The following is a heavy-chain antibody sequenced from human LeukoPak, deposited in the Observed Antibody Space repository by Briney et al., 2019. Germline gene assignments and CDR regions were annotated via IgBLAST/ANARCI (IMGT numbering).Heavy chain of an antibody. V-gene: IGHV4-38-2*02. CDR3: ARGHNYYDSSGFKLSPDY. CDR1: GYSISSGYY. J-gene: IGHJ4*02. Sequence: PETLSLTCTVSGYSISSGYYWGWTRQPPGKGLEWIGSIYHSGSTYYNPSLKSRVTISVDTSKNQFSLKLSSVTAADTAVYYCARGHNYYDSSGFKLSPDYWGQGTLVTVSS. D-gene: IGHD3-22*01. CDR2: IYHSGST.